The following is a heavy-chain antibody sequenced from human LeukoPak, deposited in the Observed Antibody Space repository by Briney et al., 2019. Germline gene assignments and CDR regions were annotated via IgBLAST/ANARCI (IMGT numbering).Heavy chain of an antibody. J-gene: IGHJ4*02. V-gene: IGHV4-39*01. CDR2: INYSGSI. Sequence: SETLSLTCTVSGNSISSSSYYWGWVRQPPGKGLEWIGNINYSGSIYYNPSLKSRVSMSVDTSKNQFSLKLNSVTAADTAVYYCASRQRYSSGWYFDYWGQGTLVTVSS. D-gene: IGHD6-19*01. CDR1: GNSISSSSYY. CDR3: ASRQRYSSGWYFDY.